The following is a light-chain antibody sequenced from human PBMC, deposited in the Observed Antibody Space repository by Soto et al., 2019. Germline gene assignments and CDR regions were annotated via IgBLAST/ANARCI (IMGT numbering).Light chain of an antibody. V-gene: IGKV3-15*01. CDR3: QQYNNWPLYT. Sequence: EIVMTQSPATLSVSPGEGATLFCRASQSISSSLAWYQQKPGQAPRLLIYGASNRATGIPARFSGSGSGTEFTLTISSLQSEDFAVYYCQQYNNWPLYTFGQGTKLEIK. CDR1: QSISSS. CDR2: GAS. J-gene: IGKJ2*01.